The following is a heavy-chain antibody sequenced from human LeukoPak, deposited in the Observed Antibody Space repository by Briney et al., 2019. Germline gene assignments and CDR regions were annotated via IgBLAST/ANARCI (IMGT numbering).Heavy chain of an antibody. J-gene: IGHJ6*03. Sequence: GGSLRLSCAASGFTFSSYWMSWVRQAPGKGLEWVANIKQDGSEKYYVDSVKGRFTISRDNAKNSLYLQMNSLRAEDTAVYYCARAHYYGSGSYYLFHYYYYMDVWGKGTTVTISS. D-gene: IGHD3-10*01. V-gene: IGHV3-7*01. CDR3: ARAHYYGSGSYYLFHYYYYMDV. CDR1: GFTFSSYW. CDR2: IKQDGSEK.